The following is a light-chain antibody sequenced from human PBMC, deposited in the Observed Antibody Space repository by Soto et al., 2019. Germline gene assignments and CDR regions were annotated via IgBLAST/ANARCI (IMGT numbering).Light chain of an antibody. Sequence: QSALTQPRSVSGSPGQSVTISCTGTSSDVGGYNYVSWYQQHPGKAPKLMIYDVSKRPSGVPDRFSGSKSGNTASLTISGLQAEDEADYYCCSYAGNYTPVVFGGGTKVTVL. V-gene: IGLV2-11*01. CDR3: CSYAGNYTPVV. CDR2: DVS. J-gene: IGLJ2*01. CDR1: SSDVGGYNY.